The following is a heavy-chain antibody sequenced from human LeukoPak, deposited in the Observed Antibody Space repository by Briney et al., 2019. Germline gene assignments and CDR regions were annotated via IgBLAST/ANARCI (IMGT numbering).Heavy chain of an antibody. CDR1: GFTFSSYE. CDR3: AREGIAVAGNWFDP. CDR2: ISSSGSTI. V-gene: IGHV3-48*03. J-gene: IGHJ5*02. Sequence: GGSLRLSCAASGFTFSSYEMNWVRQAPGKGLEWVSYISSSGSTIYYADSVKGRFTISRDNAKNSLYPQMNSLRVEDTAVYYCAREGIAVAGNWFDPWGQGTLVTVSS. D-gene: IGHD6-19*01.